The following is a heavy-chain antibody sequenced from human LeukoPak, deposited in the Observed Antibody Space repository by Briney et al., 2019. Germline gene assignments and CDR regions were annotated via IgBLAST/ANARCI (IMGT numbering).Heavy chain of an antibody. V-gene: IGHV3-30*04. CDR1: GFTFSSSA. Sequence: AGGSLRLSCAASGFTFSSSAMHWVRQAPGKGLEWVAVISYDGSNKYYADSVKGRFTISRDNSKNTLYLQMNSLRAEDTAVYYCAREHEGSSCLDYWGQGTLVTVSS. D-gene: IGHD6-13*01. CDR3: AREHEGSSCLDY. J-gene: IGHJ4*02. CDR2: ISYDGSNK.